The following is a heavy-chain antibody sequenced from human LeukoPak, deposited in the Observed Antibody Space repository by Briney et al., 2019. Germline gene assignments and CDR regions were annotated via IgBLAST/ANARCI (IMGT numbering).Heavy chain of an antibody. CDR2: IYSGGST. V-gene: IGHV3-53*01. J-gene: IGHJ3*02. CDR1: GFTVSSNY. D-gene: IGHD6-19*01. CDR3: ARVEQLSAFDI. Sequence: GGSLRLSCAASGFTVSSNYMSWDRQAPGKGLEWVSVIYSGGSTYYADSVKGRFTISRDNSKNTLYLQMNSLRAEDTAVYYCARVEQLSAFDIWGQGTMVTVSS.